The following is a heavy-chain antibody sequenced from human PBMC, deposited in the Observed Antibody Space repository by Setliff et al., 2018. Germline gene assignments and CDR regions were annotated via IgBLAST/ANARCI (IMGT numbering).Heavy chain of an antibody. J-gene: IGHJ4*02. D-gene: IGHD3-3*01. CDR2: IYYDDDR. Sequence: SGPTLVNPTQTLTLTCTFSGFSLTTNGVGVGWIRQPPGKALEWLALIYYDDDRRYNPSVKNRPTITKDTSKNQVVLTMTNVDPVDTATYYCARGFWSGYFVLDFWGQGSLVTVSS. CDR1: GFSLTTNGVG. CDR3: ARGFWSGYFVLDF. V-gene: IGHV2-5*02.